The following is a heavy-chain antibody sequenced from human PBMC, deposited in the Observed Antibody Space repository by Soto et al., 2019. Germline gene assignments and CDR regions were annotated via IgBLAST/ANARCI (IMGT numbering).Heavy chain of an antibody. V-gene: IGHV1-69*01. CDR1: GGTFSTYA. D-gene: IGHD1-26*01. CDR2: IIPIFGTT. J-gene: IGHJ4*02. CDR3: ARGVGAYYFDY. Sequence: QVQLVQSGAEVKKPGSSVKVSCKASGGTFSTYAITWVRQAPGQGLEWLGGIIPIFGTTDYARKFQGRVTITAAESTSTVFIELSSLTSEDTAVYYCARGVGAYYFDYWGQGTVVPVSS.